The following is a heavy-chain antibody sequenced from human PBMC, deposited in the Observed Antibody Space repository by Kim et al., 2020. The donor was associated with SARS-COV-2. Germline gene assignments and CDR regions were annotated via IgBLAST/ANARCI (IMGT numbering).Heavy chain of an antibody. CDR3: AKQVYDSSVDY. CDR1: GFTFSSYA. CDR2: IYSGGSST. Sequence: GGSLRLSCAASGFTFSSYAMSWVRQAPGKGLEWVSGIYSGGSSTYYADSVKVRFTISIDNSKNKLYLQMNSLRAEDTAVYYCAKQVYDSSVDYWGQGTLVTVPS. J-gene: IGHJ4*02. D-gene: IGHD3-22*01. V-gene: IGHV3-23*03.